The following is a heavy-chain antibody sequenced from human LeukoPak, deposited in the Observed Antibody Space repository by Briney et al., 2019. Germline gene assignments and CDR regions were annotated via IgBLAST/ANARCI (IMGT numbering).Heavy chain of an antibody. Sequence: KTSETLSLTCAVYGGSFSGYYWSWIRQPPGKGLEWIGEINHSGSTNYNPSLKSRVTISVDTSKNQFSLKLSSVTAADTAVYYCASSLLGYCSSTSCAWGAFDIWGQGTMVTVSS. J-gene: IGHJ3*02. D-gene: IGHD2-2*01. CDR3: ASSLLGYCSSTSCAWGAFDI. V-gene: IGHV4-34*01. CDR1: GGSFSGYY. CDR2: INHSGST.